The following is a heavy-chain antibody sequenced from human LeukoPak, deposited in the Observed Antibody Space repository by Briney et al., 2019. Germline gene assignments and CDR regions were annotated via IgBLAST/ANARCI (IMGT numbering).Heavy chain of an antibody. V-gene: IGHV3-23*01. CDR2: ISGSGGST. J-gene: IGHJ6*03. CDR3: AKADGYSYGQYYYYYYMDV. CDR1: GFTFSSYA. D-gene: IGHD5-18*01. Sequence: GGSLRLSCAASGFTFSSYAMSWVRQAPGKGLEWVSAISGSGGSTYYADSVKGRFTISRDNSKNTLYLQMNSLRAEDTAVYYCAKADGYSYGQYYYYYYMDVWGKGTTVTVS.